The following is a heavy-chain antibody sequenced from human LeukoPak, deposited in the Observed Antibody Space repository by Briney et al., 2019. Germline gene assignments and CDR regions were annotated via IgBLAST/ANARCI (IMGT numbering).Heavy chain of an antibody. V-gene: IGHV4-59*01. Sequence: SETLSLTCTVSGGSISSYYWSWIRQPPGKGLEWIGYIYYSGSTNYNPSLKSRVTISVDTSKNQFSLKLSSVTAADTAVYYCARDMTLYDSMEGWYDPWGQGTLVTVSS. J-gene: IGHJ5*02. CDR2: IYYSGST. CDR1: GGSISSYY. D-gene: IGHD2/OR15-2a*01. CDR3: ARDMTLYDSMEGWYDP.